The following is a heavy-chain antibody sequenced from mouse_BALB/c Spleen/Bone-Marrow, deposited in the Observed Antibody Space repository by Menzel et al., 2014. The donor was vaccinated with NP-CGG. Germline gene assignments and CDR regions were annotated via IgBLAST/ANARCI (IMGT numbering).Heavy chain of an antibody. Sequence: VQLQESGPQLVRPGASVKISCKASGYSLTSYWMHWVKQRPGQGLEWIGMIDPSDSETRLNQKFKDKATLTVDKSSSTAYMQLSSPTSEDSAVYYCARVWDEGSYAMDYWGQGTSVTVSS. V-gene: IGHV1S126*01. CDR2: IDPSDSET. J-gene: IGHJ4*01. CDR3: ARVWDEGSYAMDY. D-gene: IGHD4-1*01. CDR1: GYSLTSYW.